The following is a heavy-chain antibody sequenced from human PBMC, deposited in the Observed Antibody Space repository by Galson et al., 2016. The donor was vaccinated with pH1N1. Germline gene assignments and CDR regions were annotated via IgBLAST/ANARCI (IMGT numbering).Heavy chain of an antibody. CDR2: GTVK. V-gene: IGHV3-33*03. J-gene: IGHJ5*01. D-gene: IGHD4-11*01. Sequence: GTVKYYADSVKGRFTISRDNSKNTMDLQMNRLRGDDTAVYYCAKEGSKYSSTWFDSWGQGTSVSVVS. CDR3: AKEGSKYSSTWFDS.